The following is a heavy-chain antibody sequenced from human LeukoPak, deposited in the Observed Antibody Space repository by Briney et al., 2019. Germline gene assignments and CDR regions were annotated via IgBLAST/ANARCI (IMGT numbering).Heavy chain of an antibody. V-gene: IGHV1-8*01. Sequence: GASVKVSCKASGYTFTSYDINWVRQATGQGLEWMGWMNPNSGNTGYAQKFQGRVTMTRNTSISTAYMELSSLRSEDTAVYYCARALYSSGWYGVDYWGQGTLVTVSS. J-gene: IGHJ4*02. CDR1: GYTFTSYD. CDR2: MNPNSGNT. CDR3: ARALYSSGWYGVDY. D-gene: IGHD6-19*01.